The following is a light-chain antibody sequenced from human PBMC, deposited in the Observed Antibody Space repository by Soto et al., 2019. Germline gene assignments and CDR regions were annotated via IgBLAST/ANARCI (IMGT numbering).Light chain of an antibody. CDR1: QSVSSSY. CDR2: GAS. J-gene: IGKJ2*01. CDR3: QQYGSSPFMYT. V-gene: IGKV3-20*01. Sequence: EIVLTQSPGTLSLSPGERATLSCRASQSVSSSYLAWYQQKPGQAPRLLIYGASSRATGIPDRFSGSGSGTDFTLTISRLEPEDVAVYYCQQYGSSPFMYTFGQGTKLEIK.